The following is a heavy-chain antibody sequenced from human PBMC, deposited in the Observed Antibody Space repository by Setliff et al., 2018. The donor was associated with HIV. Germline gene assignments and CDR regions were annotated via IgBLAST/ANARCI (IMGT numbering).Heavy chain of an antibody. D-gene: IGHD6-13*01. J-gene: IGHJ4*02. CDR2: IYYSGSV. CDR1: GGSISSSSDY. V-gene: IGHV4-39*01. Sequence: SETLSLTCSVSGGSISSSSDYWVWIRQPPGKGLEWIGSIYYSGSVYYNPSLQSRVTISVDTPSNQFSLKLSSVTAADTALYYCARSPSYRSSWEYYFDYWGQGILVTVSS. CDR3: ARSPSYRSSWEYYFDY.